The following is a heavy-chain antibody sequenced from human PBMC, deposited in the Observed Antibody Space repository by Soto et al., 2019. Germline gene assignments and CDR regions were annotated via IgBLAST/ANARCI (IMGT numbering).Heavy chain of an antibody. CDR1: GFTFRTYA. V-gene: IGHV3-23*01. CDR3: AKERMWKTVAED. Sequence: EVQLLESGGGLVQPGGSLRLSCAASGFTFRTYAMSWVRQAPGKGLEWVSAISGSGDKTYYADSVRGLFTVSRDNAKNTLYLQMHSLRAEDTAIYYCAKERMWKTVAEDWGRGTLVTVSS. CDR2: ISGSGDKT. J-gene: IGHJ4*02. D-gene: IGHD6-19*01.